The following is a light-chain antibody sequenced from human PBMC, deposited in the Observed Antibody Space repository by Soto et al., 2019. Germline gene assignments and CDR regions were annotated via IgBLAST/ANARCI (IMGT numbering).Light chain of an antibody. V-gene: IGKV3-11*01. CDR3: QQRSSWPLT. Sequence: EIVLTQSPATLSLSPGERATLSCRASQSVRSYLAWYQQKPGQAPRLLIYDASNRATGSPARFSGSGSGTDFTLTISSLETEDFAVYYCQQRSSWPLTFGGGTKVEIK. J-gene: IGKJ4*01. CDR1: QSVRSY. CDR2: DAS.